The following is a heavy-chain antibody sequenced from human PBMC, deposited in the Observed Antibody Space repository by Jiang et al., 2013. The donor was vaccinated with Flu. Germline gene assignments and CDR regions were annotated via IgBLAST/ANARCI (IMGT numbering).Heavy chain of an antibody. V-gene: IGHV3-23*01. CDR1: GFTFDIYA. CDR2: ISGSGGRT. Sequence: LLESGGGLVQPGGSLTLSCAASGFTFDIYAMNWVRQAPGKGLEWVSGISGSGGRTYYADSVKGRLTISRDNSKNTLYLQMKSLRAEDTAIYYCAEAGDGDYVPWYFDLWGHGTLVTVSS. J-gene: IGHJ2*01. CDR3: AEAGDGDYVPWYFDL. D-gene: IGHD4-17*01.